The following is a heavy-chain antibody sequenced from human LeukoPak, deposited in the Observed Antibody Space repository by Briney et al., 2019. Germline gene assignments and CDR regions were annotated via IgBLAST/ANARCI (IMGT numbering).Heavy chain of an antibody. D-gene: IGHD6-19*01. CDR1: GFTFSSYS. V-gene: IGHV3-48*01. CDR2: ISSSSSTI. Sequence: GGSLRLSCAASGFTFSSYSMNWVRQAPGKGLEWVSYISSSSSTIYYADSVKGRFTISRDNAKNSLYLQMNSLRAEDTAVYYCARDLGYSSGWSVGKNWFDPWGQGTLVTVSS. CDR3: ARDLGYSSGWSVGKNWFDP. J-gene: IGHJ5*02.